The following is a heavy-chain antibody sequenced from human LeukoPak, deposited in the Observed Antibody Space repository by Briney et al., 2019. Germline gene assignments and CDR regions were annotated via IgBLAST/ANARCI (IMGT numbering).Heavy chain of an antibody. J-gene: IGHJ4*02. CDR3: VRGTGY. V-gene: IGHV3-64D*06. CDR2: ISSNGDNT. CDR1: GFTFGTYG. Sequence: GGSLRLSCSVSGFTFGTYGMHWVRQAPGKGLEYVSAISSNGDNTYYADSVKGRFTISRDNSKNTLYLQMSSLRADDTAVYYCVRGTGYWGQATLVTVSS.